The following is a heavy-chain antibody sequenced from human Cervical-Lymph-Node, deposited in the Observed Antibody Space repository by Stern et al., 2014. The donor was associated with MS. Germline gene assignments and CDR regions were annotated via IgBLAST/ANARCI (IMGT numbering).Heavy chain of an antibody. CDR2: IFSNDEK. CDR3: ARIALSRVGSYYYAMDV. J-gene: IGHJ6*02. D-gene: IGHD1-26*01. CDR1: GFSLSNTEMG. V-gene: IGHV2-26*01. Sequence: QITLKESGPVLVKITETLTLTCTVSGFSLSNTEMGVGWIRQPPGKALEWLAHIFSNDEKSYSKSLMSRLTISKDTSKSQVVLTMTNMDPVDTATYYCARIALSRVGSYYYAMDVWGPGATVTVSS.